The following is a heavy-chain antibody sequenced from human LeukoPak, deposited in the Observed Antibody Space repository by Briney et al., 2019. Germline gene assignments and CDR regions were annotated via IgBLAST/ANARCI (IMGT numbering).Heavy chain of an antibody. CDR1: GFTFSSYA. J-gene: IGHJ4*02. D-gene: IGHD2-15*01. Sequence: GGSLRLSCAASGFTFSSYAMNWVRQAPGKGLEWVSGIGGSGGRTYYADSVKGRFTISRDNSKNTLYLQMNSLRAEDTAIFYCAKDSLVGYCSGGSCYPGNSDYWGQGTLVTVSS. CDR2: IGGSGGRT. V-gene: IGHV3-23*01. CDR3: AKDSLVGYCSGGSCYPGNSDY.